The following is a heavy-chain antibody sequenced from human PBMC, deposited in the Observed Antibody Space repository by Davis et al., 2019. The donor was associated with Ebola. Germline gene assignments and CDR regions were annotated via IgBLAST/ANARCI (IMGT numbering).Heavy chain of an antibody. Sequence: MPSETLSLTCAVYGGSFSGYYWSWIRQPPGKGLEWIGEINHSGSTNYNPSLKSRITISVDTSKNQFSLKLSSVTAADTAVYYCARHLRYYYHMNVQGKGTTVTVSS. CDR1: GGSFSGYY. CDR2: INHSGST. J-gene: IGHJ6*03. D-gene: IGHD4-17*01. V-gene: IGHV4-34*01. CDR3: ARHLRYYYHMNV.